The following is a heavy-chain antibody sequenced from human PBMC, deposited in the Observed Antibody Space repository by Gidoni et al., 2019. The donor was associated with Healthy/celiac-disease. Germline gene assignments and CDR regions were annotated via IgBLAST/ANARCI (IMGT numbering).Heavy chain of an antibody. Sequence: QVQLVQSGAEVKKPGASVKVSCKAPGYTFTSYAMHWVRQAPGQRLEWMGWINAGNGNTKYSQKFQGRVTITRDTSASTAYMELSSLRSEDTAVYYCARVAVAGRTPNGYFQHWGQGTLVTVSS. CDR1: GYTFTSYA. V-gene: IGHV1-3*01. CDR3: ARVAVAGRTPNGYFQH. J-gene: IGHJ1*01. CDR2: INAGNGNT. D-gene: IGHD6-19*01.